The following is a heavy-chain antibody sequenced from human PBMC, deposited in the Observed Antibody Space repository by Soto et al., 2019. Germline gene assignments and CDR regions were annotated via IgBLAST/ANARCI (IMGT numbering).Heavy chain of an antibody. J-gene: IGHJ5*02. CDR2: ISSSSSTI. CDR1: GFTFSSYS. Sequence: GGSLRLSCAASGFTFSSYSMNWVRQAPGKGLEWVSYISSSSSTIYYADSVKGRFTISRDNAKNSLYLQMNSLRDEDTAVYYCARGRWELLDALDPWFDPWGQGTLVTVSS. V-gene: IGHV3-48*02. D-gene: IGHD1-26*01. CDR3: ARGRWELLDALDPWFDP.